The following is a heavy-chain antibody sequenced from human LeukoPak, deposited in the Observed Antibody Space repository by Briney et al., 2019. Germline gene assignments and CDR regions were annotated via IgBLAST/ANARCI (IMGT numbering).Heavy chain of an antibody. J-gene: IGHJ6*02. CDR2: ISYDGSNK. Sequence: GRSLRLSCAASGFTFSSYGMHWVRQAPGKGLEWVAVISYDGSNKYYADSVKGRFTISRDNSKNTLYLQMNSLRAEDTAVYYCARDHRAVRYYYYYYGMDVWGQGTTVTVSS. D-gene: IGHD3-10*01. V-gene: IGHV3-30*03. CDR1: GFTFSSYG. CDR3: ARDHRAVRYYYYYYGMDV.